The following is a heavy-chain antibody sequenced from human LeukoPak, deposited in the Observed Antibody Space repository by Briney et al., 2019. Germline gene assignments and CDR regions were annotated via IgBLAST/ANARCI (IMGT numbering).Heavy chain of an antibody. CDR1: GYTFTSYG. J-gene: IGHJ4*02. V-gene: IGHV1-18*01. D-gene: IGHD3-22*01. CDR2: ISAYNGNT. CDR3: AIDHSYDYDSSGSLDY. Sequence: ASVKVSCMPSGYTFTSYGISWVRQAPGPGREWMGWISAYNGNTNYAQKPQGRVTMTTDTSTSTAYMELRSLRSDDTAVYCCAIDHSYDYDSSGSLDYWGQGTLVTVSS.